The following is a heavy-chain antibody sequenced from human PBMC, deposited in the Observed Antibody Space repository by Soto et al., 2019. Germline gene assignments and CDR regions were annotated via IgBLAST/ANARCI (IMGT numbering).Heavy chain of an antibody. CDR3: AKDLGYCSGGSCYPAEYFQH. V-gene: IGHV3-30*18. D-gene: IGHD2-15*01. CDR2: ISYDGSNK. CDR1: GFTFSSYG. Sequence: GGSLRLSCAASGFTFSSYGMHWVRQAPGKGLEWVAVISYDGSNKYYADSVKGRFTISRDNSKNTLYLQMNSLRAEDTAVYYCAKDLGYCSGGSCYPAEYFQHWGQGTLVTVSS. J-gene: IGHJ1*01.